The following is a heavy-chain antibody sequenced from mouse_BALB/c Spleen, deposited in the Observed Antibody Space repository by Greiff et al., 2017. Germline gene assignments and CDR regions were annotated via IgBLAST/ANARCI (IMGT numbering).Heavy chain of an antibody. J-gene: IGHJ4*01. D-gene: IGHD2-3*01. V-gene: IGHV1-87*01. Sequence: QVQLKESGAELARPGASVKLSCKASGYTFTSYWMQWVKQRPGQGLEWIGAIYPGDGDTRYTQKFKGKATLTADKSSSTAYMQLSSLASEDSAVYYCARRELYDGYYYAMDYWGQGTSVTVSS. CDR1: GYTFTSYW. CDR2: IYPGDGDT. CDR3: ARRELYDGYYYAMDY.